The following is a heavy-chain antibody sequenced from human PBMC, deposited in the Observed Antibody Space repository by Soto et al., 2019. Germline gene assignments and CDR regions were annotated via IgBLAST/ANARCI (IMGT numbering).Heavy chain of an antibody. Sequence: EVQLVESGGGLVKPGGSLRLSCAASGFTFSSYSMNWVRQAPGKGLEWVPSISSSSSYIYYADSVKGRFTISRDNAKNSLYLQMNGLRAEDTAVYYCARDQEVLGYYDSSGYLDYWGQGTLVTVSS. CDR1: GFTFSSYS. J-gene: IGHJ4*02. CDR2: ISSSSSYI. V-gene: IGHV3-21*01. CDR3: ARDQEVLGYYDSSGYLDY. D-gene: IGHD3-22*01.